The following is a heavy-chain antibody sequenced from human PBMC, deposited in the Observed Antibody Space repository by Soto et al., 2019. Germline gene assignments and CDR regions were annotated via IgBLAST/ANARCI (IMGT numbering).Heavy chain of an antibody. CDR3: TTVYCSGGSCYSGGYYYYYGMDV. D-gene: IGHD2-15*01. CDR1: GFTFSNAW. V-gene: IGHV3-15*07. J-gene: IGHJ6*02. CDR2: IKSKTDGGTT. Sequence: GGSLRLSCAASGFTFSNAWMNWVRQAPGKGLEWVGRIKSKTDGGTTDYAAPVKGRFTISRDDSKNTLYLQMNSLKTEDTAVYYCTTVYCSGGSCYSGGYYYYYGMDVWGQGTTVTVSS.